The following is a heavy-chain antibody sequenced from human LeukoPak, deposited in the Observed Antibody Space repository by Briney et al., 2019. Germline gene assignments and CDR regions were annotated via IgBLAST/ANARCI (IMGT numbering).Heavy chain of an antibody. V-gene: IGHV4-38-2*02. CDR2: IDHSGST. CDR3: ARYLVGPLVGSYYSHYMDV. J-gene: IGHJ6*03. Sequence: SETLSLTCTVSGYSISSGYYWGWIRQPPGKGLEWTGSIDHSGSTYYNPSLKSRITISLDTSKNQFSLKMSSVTAADTAVYYCARYLVGPLVGSYYSHYMDVWGKGTTVTISS. CDR1: GYSISSGYY. D-gene: IGHD2-2*01.